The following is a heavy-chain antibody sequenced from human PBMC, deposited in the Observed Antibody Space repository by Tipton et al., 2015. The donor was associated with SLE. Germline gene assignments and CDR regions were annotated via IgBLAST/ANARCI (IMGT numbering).Heavy chain of an antibody. J-gene: IGHJ6*02. V-gene: IGHV4-39*07. CDR1: GGSISSSSYY. CDR3: ASRSGSYYDGFDYYYGMDV. CDR2: IYYSGST. D-gene: IGHD1-26*01. Sequence: TLSLTCTVSGGSISSSSYYWGWIRQPPGKGLEWIGSIYYSGSTYYNPSLKSRVTISVDTSKNQFSLKLSSVTAADTAVYYCASRSGSYYDGFDYYYGMDVWGQGTTVTVSS.